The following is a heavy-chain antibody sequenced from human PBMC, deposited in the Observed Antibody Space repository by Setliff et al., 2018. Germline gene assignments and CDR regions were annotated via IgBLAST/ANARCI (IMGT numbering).Heavy chain of an antibody. V-gene: IGHV4-59*08. J-gene: IGHJ6*03. D-gene: IGHD3-10*01. CDR1: GGSISSDY. Sequence: LSLTCNVSGGSISSDYWSWIRQPPGKPLEWSGYFYHSASTNYNPSLKGRVTMSADTSKNQLSLIPTSVSVADTAIYYCARSHYYASGNSHYYYMDVWGKGTAVTVSS. CDR2: FYHSAST. CDR3: ARSHYYASGNSHYYYMDV.